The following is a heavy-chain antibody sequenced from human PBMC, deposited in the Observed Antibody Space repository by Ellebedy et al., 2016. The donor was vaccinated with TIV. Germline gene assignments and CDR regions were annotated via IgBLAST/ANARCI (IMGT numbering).Heavy chain of an antibody. J-gene: IGHJ2*01. CDR3: ARRYFDL. CDR1: GFTFSNYW. V-gene: IGHV3-7*01. Sequence: GESLKISXAASGFTFSNYWMSWVRQAPGKGLEWVANIKQDGSEIYYVNSVKGRFTISRDNAKNSLYLQMNSLRAEDTAVYYCARRYFDLWGRGTLVTVSS. CDR2: IKQDGSEI.